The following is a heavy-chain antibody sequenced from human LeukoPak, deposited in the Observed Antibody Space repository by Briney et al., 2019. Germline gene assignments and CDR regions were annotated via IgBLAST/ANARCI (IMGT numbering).Heavy chain of an antibody. CDR1: GGSISSGGYY. CDR3: ARSYYDSSGYYGGDAFDI. CDR2: IYYSGST. Sequence: SETLSLTCTVSGGSISSGGYYWSWIRQHPGKGLEWIGHIYYSGSTYYNPSLKSRVTISVDTSKNQFSLKLSSVTAADTAVYYCARSYYDSSGYYGGDAFDIWGQGTMVTVSS. V-gene: IGHV4-31*03. J-gene: IGHJ3*02. D-gene: IGHD3-22*01.